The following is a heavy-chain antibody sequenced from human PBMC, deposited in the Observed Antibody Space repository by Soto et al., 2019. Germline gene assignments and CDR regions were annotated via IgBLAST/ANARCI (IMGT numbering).Heavy chain of an antibody. CDR2: FHYSGST. CDR1: GGSISSRDSY. J-gene: IGHJ4*02. CDR3: ARGFGRSHFDY. D-gene: IGHD3-16*01. Sequence: SETLSLTCTVSGGSISSRDSYWGWIRQPPGKGLEWIGSFHYSGSTYYNPSLESRVTISVDTSKNQLSLRVTSVTAADTAVYYCARGFGRSHFDYWGQRTLVTVSS. V-gene: IGHV4-39*01.